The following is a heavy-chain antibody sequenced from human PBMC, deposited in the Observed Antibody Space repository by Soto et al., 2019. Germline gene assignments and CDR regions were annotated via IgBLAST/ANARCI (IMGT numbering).Heavy chain of an antibody. Sequence: QVQLVESGGGLVKPGGSLRLSCAASGFPFSDYYMNWIRQAPGKGLEWVSYISSSSIYTKYADSVKGRFTISRDNAKNSLYLQMNSLRPEDTAVYYCVRDISPNNFASGSYTYWGQGILVTVSS. D-gene: IGHD3-10*01. CDR2: ISSSSIYT. V-gene: IGHV3-11*06. CDR3: VRDISPNNFASGSYTY. CDR1: GFPFSDYY. J-gene: IGHJ4*02.